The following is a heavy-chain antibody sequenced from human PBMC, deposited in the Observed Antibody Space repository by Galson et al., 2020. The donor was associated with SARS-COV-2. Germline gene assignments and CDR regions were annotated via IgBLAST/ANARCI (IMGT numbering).Heavy chain of an antibody. D-gene: IGHD5-12*01. J-gene: IGHJ2*01. CDR3: ARVVTTYWWYFDL. CDR2: IYYSGRT. V-gene: IGHV4-31*03. Sequence: SETLSLTCTVSGGSISSGGYYWSWIRQHPGKGLEWSGYIYYSGRTYYNPSLKSRVTISVDTSKNQFSLKLSSVPAADTAVYYCARVVTTYWWYFDLWGRGTLVTVSS. CDR1: GGSISSGGYY.